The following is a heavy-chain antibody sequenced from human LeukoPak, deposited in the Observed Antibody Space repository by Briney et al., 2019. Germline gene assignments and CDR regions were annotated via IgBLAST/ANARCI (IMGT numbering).Heavy chain of an antibody. D-gene: IGHD2-15*01. CDR1: GGSISSYY. CDR2: IYYSGST. CDR3: ARCPPGSCSRADY. J-gene: IGHJ4*02. Sequence: PSETLSLTCTVSGGSISSYYWSWIRQPPGKGLEWIGYIYYSGSTNYNPSLQSRVTISVDTSKNQFSLKLSSVTAADTAVYYCARCPPGSCSRADYWGQGTLVTVSS. V-gene: IGHV4-59*01.